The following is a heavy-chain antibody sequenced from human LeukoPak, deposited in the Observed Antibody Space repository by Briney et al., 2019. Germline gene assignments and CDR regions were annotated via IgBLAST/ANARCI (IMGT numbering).Heavy chain of an antibody. J-gene: IGHJ4*02. CDR2: ISSSSSYI. Sequence: GGSLRLSCAASGFTFSSYSMNWVRQAPGKGLEWVSSISSSSSYIYYADSVKGRFTISRDNAKNSLYLQMNSLRAEDTAVYYCARDAGSGTYYFDYWGQGTLVIVSS. V-gene: IGHV3-21*01. CDR1: GFTFSSYS. D-gene: IGHD6-19*01. CDR3: ARDAGSGTYYFDY.